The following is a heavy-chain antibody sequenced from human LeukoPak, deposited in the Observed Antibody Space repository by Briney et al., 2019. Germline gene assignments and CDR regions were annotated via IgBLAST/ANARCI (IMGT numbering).Heavy chain of an antibody. J-gene: IGHJ4*02. D-gene: IGHD1-26*01. CDR1: GFTFSSYA. V-gene: IGHV3-23*01. CDR3: ARPLFSGSYGY. CDR2: ISGSGGST. Sequence: GGSLRLSCAASGFTFSSYAMSWVRQAPGKGLEWVSAISGSGGSTYYADSVKGRFTVSRDNSKNTLYLQMNSLRAEDTALYYCARPLFSGSYGYWGQGSLVTVSS.